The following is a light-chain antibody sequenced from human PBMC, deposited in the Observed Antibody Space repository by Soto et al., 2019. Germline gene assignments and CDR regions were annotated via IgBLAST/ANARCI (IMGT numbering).Light chain of an antibody. CDR2: DVT. CDR3: DSYTSSSADV. CDR1: SSDVGGYKY. V-gene: IGLV2-14*03. J-gene: IGLJ1*01. Sequence: QSALTQPASVSGSPGQSITISCTGTSSDVGGYKYVSWYQHHPGKAPRLIIYDVTNRPSGVSNRFSGSKSGNTASLTISGLQAEDDADYYCDSYTSSSADVFGTGTKLTVL.